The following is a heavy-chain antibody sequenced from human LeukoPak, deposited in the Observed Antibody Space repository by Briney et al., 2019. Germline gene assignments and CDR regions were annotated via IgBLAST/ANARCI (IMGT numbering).Heavy chain of an antibody. CDR1: GFTFSSYG. CDR2: ISYDGSSK. J-gene: IGHJ4*02. D-gene: IGHD6-19*01. CDR3: AKEAGLAVAGPSETFDY. V-gene: IGHV3-30*18. Sequence: GGSLRLSCAASGFTFSSYGMHWVRQAPGKGLEWVAGISYDGSSKTYADSPKGRFTISRDKSENTLYLQMNSLGAEDTAVYYCAKEAGLAVAGPSETFDYWGQGTLVTVSS.